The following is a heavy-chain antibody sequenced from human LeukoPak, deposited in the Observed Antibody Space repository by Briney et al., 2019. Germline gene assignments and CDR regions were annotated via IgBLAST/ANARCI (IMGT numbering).Heavy chain of an antibody. CDR1: GGSISSGGYS. V-gene: IGHV4-30-2*05. J-gene: IGHJ5*02. CDR3: ASYSSSWYWFDP. Sequence: SETLSLTCAVSGGSISSGGYSWTWIRQPPGKGLEWIGYIYHTGSTYYNPSLKSRVTISVDTSKNQFSLKLSSVTAADTAVYYCASYSSSWYWFDPWGQGTLVTVSS. D-gene: IGHD6-13*01. CDR2: IYHTGST.